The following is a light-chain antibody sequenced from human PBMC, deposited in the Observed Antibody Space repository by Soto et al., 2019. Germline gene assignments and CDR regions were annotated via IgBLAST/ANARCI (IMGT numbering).Light chain of an antibody. CDR2: KAS. J-gene: IGKJ1*01. V-gene: IGKV1-5*03. CDR1: QSISSW. Sequence: DIKMTQSPSTLSASVGDRVTITCRTSQSISSWLAWYQQKPGTAPKLLIYKASSLETGVPSRFIGSGSGTEFTLTISSLQPDDFATYYCQQYNSYWTFGQGTKVEMK. CDR3: QQYNSYWT.